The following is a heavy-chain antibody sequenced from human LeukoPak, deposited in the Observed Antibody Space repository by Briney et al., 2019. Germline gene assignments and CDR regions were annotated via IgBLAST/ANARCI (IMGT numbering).Heavy chain of an antibody. CDR1: GGSFSGYY. Sequence: PSETLSLTCAVYGGSFSGYYWSWIRQPPGKGLEWIGEINHSGSTNYNPSLKSRVTISVDTSKNQFSLKLSSVTAADTAVYYCARARYCSSSSCYFWFDPWGQGTLVTVSS. V-gene: IGHV4-34*01. J-gene: IGHJ5*02. CDR2: INHSGST. D-gene: IGHD2-2*01. CDR3: ARARYCSSSSCYFWFDP.